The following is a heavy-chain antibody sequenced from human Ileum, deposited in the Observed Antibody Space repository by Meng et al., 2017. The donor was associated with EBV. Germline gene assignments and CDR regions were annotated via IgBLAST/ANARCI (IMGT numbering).Heavy chain of an antibody. CDR3: ARDPIPVPGRNFDY. Sequence: QVQLQGSGPGLGEPSGTLPLTCTVSGDSISSNSWWNWVRQPPGKGLEWIGDIYHSGDSNYNPSLKSRVTISLDNSNNQFSLTLSSVTAADTAVYYCARDPIPVPGRNFDYWGQGTLVTVSS. D-gene: IGHD6-19*01. CDR2: IYHSGDS. V-gene: IGHV4-4*02. J-gene: IGHJ4*02. CDR1: GDSISSNSW.